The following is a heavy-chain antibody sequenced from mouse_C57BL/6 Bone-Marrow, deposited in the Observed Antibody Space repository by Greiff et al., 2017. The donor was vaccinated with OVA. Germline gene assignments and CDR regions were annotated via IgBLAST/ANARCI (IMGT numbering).Heavy chain of an antibody. V-gene: IGHV1-72*01. CDR2: IDPNSGGT. J-gene: IGHJ1*03. CDR3: ARSHLLRYRYFDV. CDR1: GYTFTSYW. D-gene: IGHD1-1*01. Sequence: QVHVKQPGAELVKPGASVKLSCKASGYTFTSYWMHWVKQRPGRGLEWIGRIDPNSGGTKYNEKFKSKATLTVDKPSSTAYMQLSSLTSEDSAVYYCARSHLLRYRYFDVWGTGTTVTVSS.